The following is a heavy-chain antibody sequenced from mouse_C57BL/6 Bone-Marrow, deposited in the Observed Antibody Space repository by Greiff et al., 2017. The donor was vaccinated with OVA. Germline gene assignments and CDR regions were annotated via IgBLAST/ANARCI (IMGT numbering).Heavy chain of an antibody. J-gene: IGHJ4*01. D-gene: IGHD1-1*01. CDR1: GFTFSSYT. Sequence: DVMLVESGGGLVKPGGSLKLSCAASGFTFSSYTMSWVRQTPGKRLEWVATISGGGGNTYYPDSVKGRFTISRDNAKNTLYLQMSSLRSEDTALYYCARLRGPYYYGSSGGAMDYWGQGTSVTVSS. CDR3: ARLRGPYYYGSSGGAMDY. V-gene: IGHV5-9*01. CDR2: ISGGGGNT.